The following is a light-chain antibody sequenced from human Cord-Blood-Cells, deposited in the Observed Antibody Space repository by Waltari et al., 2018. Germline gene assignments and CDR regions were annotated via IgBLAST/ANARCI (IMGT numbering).Light chain of an antibody. CDR3: QQRSNWQFT. J-gene: IGKJ3*01. V-gene: IGKV3-11*01. CDR2: DAS. Sequence: EIVLTQSPATLSLSPGERANLSCRASQSVSSYLAWYQQKPGQAPRLLIYDASNRATGIPARFSGSGSGTDFTLTISSLEPEDFAVYYCQQRSNWQFTFGPGTKVDIK. CDR1: QSVSSY.